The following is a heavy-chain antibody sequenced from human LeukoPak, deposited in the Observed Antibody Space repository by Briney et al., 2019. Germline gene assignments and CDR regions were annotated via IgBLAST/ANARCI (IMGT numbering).Heavy chain of an antibody. J-gene: IGHJ5*02. V-gene: IGHV4-34*01. D-gene: IGHD6-13*01. CDR1: GGSFSGYY. CDR3: ERRLRQQLVQYNWFDP. Sequence: PSETLSLTCAVYGGSFSGYYWSWIRQPPGKGLEWIGEINHSGSTNYNPSLKSRVTISVDTSKNQFSLKLSSVTAADTAVYYCERRLRQQLVQYNWFDPWGQGTLVTVSS. CDR2: INHSGST.